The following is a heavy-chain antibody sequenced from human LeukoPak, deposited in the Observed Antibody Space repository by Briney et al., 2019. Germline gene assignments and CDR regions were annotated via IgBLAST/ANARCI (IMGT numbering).Heavy chain of an antibody. Sequence: ASVKVSRKASGYTFTSYYMHWVRQAPGQGLEWMGWISAYNGNTNYAQKLQGRVTMTTDTSTSTAYMELRSLRSDDTAVYYCARAPQLAARPDYWGQGTLVTVSS. J-gene: IGHJ4*02. V-gene: IGHV1-18*04. CDR3: ARAPQLAARPDY. CDR2: ISAYNGNT. CDR1: GYTFTSYY. D-gene: IGHD6-6*01.